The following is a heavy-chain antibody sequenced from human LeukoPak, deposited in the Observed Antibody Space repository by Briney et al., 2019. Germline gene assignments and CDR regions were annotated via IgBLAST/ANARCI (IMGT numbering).Heavy chain of an antibody. Sequence: GGSLRLSCAASGFTVSSNYMSWVRQAPGKGLEWVSVIYSGGSTYYADSVKGRFTISRDNSKSTLYLQMNSLRAEDTAVYYCATFVGIAVAGTGPYFDYWGQGTLVTVSS. V-gene: IGHV3-53*01. CDR1: GFTVSSNY. J-gene: IGHJ4*02. CDR2: IYSGGST. D-gene: IGHD6-19*01. CDR3: ATFVGIAVAGTGPYFDY.